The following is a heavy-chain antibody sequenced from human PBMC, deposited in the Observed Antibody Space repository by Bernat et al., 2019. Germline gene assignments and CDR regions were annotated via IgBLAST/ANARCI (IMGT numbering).Heavy chain of an antibody. J-gene: IGHJ1*01. CDR3: ARVSSSRPPVREYFQH. V-gene: IGHV3-30*01. CDR1: GFTFSSYA. Sequence: QVQLVESGGGVVQPGRSLRLSCAASGFTFSSYAMHWVRQAPGKGLEWVAVISYDGSNKYYADSVKGRFTISRDNSKNTLYLQMNSLRAEDTAVYYCARVSSSRPPVREYFQHWGQGTLVTVSS. CDR2: ISYDGSNK. D-gene: IGHD6-13*01.